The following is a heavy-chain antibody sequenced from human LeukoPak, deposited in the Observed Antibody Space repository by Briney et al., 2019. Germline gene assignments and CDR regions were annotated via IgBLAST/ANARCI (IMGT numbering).Heavy chain of an antibody. J-gene: IGHJ4*02. CDR1: GYTFTSYD. CDR2: MNPNSGST. D-gene: IGHD3-9*01. Sequence: GASVKVSCKASGYTFTSYDINWVRLATGQGLEWMGWMNPNSGSTGYAQKFQGRVTMTRNTSISTAYMELRSLRSDDTAVYYCARGFSGFRDILTGYYGIFDYWGQGTLVTVSS. V-gene: IGHV1-8*01. CDR3: ARGFSGFRDILTGYYGIFDY.